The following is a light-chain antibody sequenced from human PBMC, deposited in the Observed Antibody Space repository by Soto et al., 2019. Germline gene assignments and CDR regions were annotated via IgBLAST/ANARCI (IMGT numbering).Light chain of an antibody. V-gene: IGLV2-14*01. CDR2: DVS. Sequence: QSALTQPASVSGSPGQSITISCTGTNSDIGAYNRVSWYQKYPGKAPKLMIYDVSNRPSGVSNRFSGSKSGNSASLTISGLQAEDEAAYYCNSYTTSSTYVFGTGTKVTV. CDR1: NSDIGAYNR. J-gene: IGLJ1*01. CDR3: NSYTTSSTYV.